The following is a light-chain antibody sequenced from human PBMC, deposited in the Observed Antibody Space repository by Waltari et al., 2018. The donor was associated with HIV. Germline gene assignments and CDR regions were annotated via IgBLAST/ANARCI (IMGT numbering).Light chain of an antibody. CDR1: DTNP. J-gene: IGLJ1*01. Sequence: ARAQPPSVSGSPGQSITISCADIDTNPVSWYLQHPDKAPKAVLHAVERRPPVISSRFYGFRSGNNASLKISGLQAEDEADYFCCTYVGYGTKFVFGTGTRVSVL. V-gene: IGLV2-23*02. CDR2: AVE. CDR3: CTYVGYGTKFV.